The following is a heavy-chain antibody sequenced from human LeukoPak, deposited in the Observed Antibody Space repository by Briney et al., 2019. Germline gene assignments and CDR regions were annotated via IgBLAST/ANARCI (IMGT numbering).Heavy chain of an antibody. D-gene: IGHD2-2*02. CDR3: ARGSLYVRAPFDY. CDR2: IYHSGST. CDR1: GGSISSGGYS. Sequence: SQTLSLTCAVSGGSISSGGYSWSWIRQPPGKGLEWIGYIYHSGSTYYNPSLKSRVTISVDRSKNQFSLKLSSVTAADTAVYYCARGSLYVRAPFDYWGQGTLVTVSS. V-gene: IGHV4-30-2*01. J-gene: IGHJ4*02.